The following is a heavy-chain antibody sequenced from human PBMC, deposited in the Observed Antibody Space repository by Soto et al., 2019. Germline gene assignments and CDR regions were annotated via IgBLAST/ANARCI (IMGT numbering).Heavy chain of an antibody. D-gene: IGHD3-16*01. J-gene: IGHJ6*02. CDR1: GYNFSNDW. CDR3: AKTGGGSHMYHGMDV. Sequence: PGESLKISCQGSGYNFSNDWIGWVRQMPGKGQEWMGTIYAGDSETRYSPSFQGQVTISVDKSISTAYLQWRNLKASDTAMYYCAKTGGGSHMYHGMDVWGQGTTVTVSS. CDR2: IYAGDSET. V-gene: IGHV5-51*01.